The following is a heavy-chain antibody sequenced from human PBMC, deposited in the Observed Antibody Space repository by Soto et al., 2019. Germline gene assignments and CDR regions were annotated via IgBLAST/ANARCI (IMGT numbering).Heavy chain of an antibody. CDR3: ARFLNIYYGMDV. V-gene: IGHV4-59*01. CDR1: GGSISSYY. J-gene: IGHJ6*02. D-gene: IGHD2-15*01. CDR2: IYYSGST. Sequence: SETLSLTCTVSGGSISSYYWSWLRQPPGKGLEWIGYIYYSGSTNYNPSLKSRVTISVDTSKNQFSLKLSSVTAADTAVYYCARFLNIYYGMDVWGQGTTVTVSS.